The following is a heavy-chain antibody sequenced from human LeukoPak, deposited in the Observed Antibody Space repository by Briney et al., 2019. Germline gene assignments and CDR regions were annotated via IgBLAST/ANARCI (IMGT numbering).Heavy chain of an antibody. CDR2: ISYDGSNK. CDR1: GFTFSSYA. J-gene: IGHJ4*02. CDR3: ASGSYCLDY. D-gene: IGHD1-26*01. Sequence: PTGGSLRLSCAASGFTFSSYAMHWVRQAPGKGLEWVAVISYDGSNKYYADSVKGRFTISRDNSKNTLYLQMNSLRAEDTAVYYCASGSYCLDYWGQGTLVTVSP. V-gene: IGHV3-30-3*01.